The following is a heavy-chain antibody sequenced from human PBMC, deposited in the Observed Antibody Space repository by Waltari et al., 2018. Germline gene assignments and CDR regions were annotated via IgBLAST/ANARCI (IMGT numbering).Heavy chain of an antibody. CDR1: GFTFDDYA. D-gene: IGHD6-13*01. V-gene: IGHV3-9*01. J-gene: IGHJ5*02. CDR3: AKDIMGSSWNWFDP. Sequence: EVQLVESGGGLVQPGRSLRLSCAASGFTFDDYAMHWVRQAPGKGLEWVSGISWKSGSIGYADSVKDRFTISRDNAKNSLYLQMNSLRAEDTALYYCAKDIMGSSWNWFDPWGQGTLVTVSS. CDR2: ISWKSGSI.